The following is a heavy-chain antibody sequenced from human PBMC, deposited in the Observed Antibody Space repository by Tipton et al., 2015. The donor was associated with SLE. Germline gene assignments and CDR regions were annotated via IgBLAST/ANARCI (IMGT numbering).Heavy chain of an antibody. CDR1: GFTFSSYA. Sequence: SLRLSCAASGFTFSSYAMSWVRQAPGKGLEWVSAISGSGGSTYYADSVKGRFTISRDNSKNTLYLQMNSLRAEDTAVYYCAKYPDGYPRRVYHFDYWGQGTLVTVSS. CDR2: ISGSGGST. V-gene: IGHV3-23*01. CDR3: AKYPDGYPRRVYHFDY. D-gene: IGHD5/OR15-5a*01. J-gene: IGHJ4*02.